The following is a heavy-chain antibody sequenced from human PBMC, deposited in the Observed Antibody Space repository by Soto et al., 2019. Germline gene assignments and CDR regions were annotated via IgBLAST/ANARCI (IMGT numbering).Heavy chain of an antibody. J-gene: IGHJ2*01. Sequence: GGSTRLSCAASGSTFSASAVHWVRQASGKGREWIGRIRNKVNSYATVYPASVRGRFRLSRDDSKNTAYLQMNILRTDDTAVYYCVTLPNVDGGVGGRYFDLWGRGTLVTVSS. CDR3: VTLPNVDGGVGGRYFDL. CDR1: GSTFSASA. V-gene: IGHV3-73*01. D-gene: IGHD4-17*01. CDR2: IRNKVNSYAT.